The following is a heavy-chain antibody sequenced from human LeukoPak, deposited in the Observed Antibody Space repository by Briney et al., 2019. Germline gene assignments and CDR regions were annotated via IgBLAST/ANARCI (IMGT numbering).Heavy chain of an antibody. V-gene: IGHV3-66*01. D-gene: IGHD3-3*01. CDR1: GFTVSSNY. Sequence: GGSLRLSCAASGFTVSSNYMSWVRQAPGKGLEWVSVIYSGGSTYYADSVEGRFTISRDNSNNTLYLQMNSLRAEDTAVYYCAKVLPIYFSPSSWFDPWGQGTLVTVSS. CDR3: AKVLPIYFSPSSWFDP. CDR2: IYSGGST. J-gene: IGHJ5*02.